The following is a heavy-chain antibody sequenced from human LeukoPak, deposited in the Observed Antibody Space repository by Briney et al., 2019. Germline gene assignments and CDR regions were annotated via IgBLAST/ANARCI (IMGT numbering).Heavy chain of an antibody. D-gene: IGHD3-22*01. J-gene: IGHJ4*02. CDR1: GDSISSGSYY. V-gene: IGHV4-39*07. CDR3: ARFDSSGYYCPY. CDR2: VYYSGSS. Sequence: SQTLSLTCTVSGDSISSGSYYWGWIRQPPGKGLEWIGSVYYSGSSYYNPSLKSRVTMSVDTSKNQFSLKLSSVTAADTAVYYCARFDSSGYYCPYWGQGTLVTVSS.